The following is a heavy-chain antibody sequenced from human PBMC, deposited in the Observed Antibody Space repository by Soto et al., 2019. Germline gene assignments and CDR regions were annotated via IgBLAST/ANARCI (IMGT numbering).Heavy chain of an antibody. J-gene: IGHJ4*02. CDR3: TLSDYSNSRPIDY. D-gene: IGHD4-4*01. Sequence: GGSLRLSCAASGLSLRGSAIHGARQASGKGLEWVGRIRSKANSYATAYAASVKGRFTISRDDSKNTAYLQMNSLKTEDTAVYYCTLSDYSNSRPIDYWGQGTLVTVSS. V-gene: IGHV3-73*01. CDR1: GLSLRGSA. CDR2: IRSKANSYAT.